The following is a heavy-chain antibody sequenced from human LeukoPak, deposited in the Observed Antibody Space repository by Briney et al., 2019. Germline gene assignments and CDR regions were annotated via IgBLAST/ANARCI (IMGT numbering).Heavy chain of an antibody. D-gene: IGHD6-6*01. CDR2: ISPSGGST. Sequence: ASVKVSCKAFGYTFTSNYMHWVRQAPGQGPEWMGVISPSGGSTTYAQKFQGRVTITADKSTSTAYMELTSLRSEDTAVYYCARGGGGQLAQFDYWGQGTLVTVSS. V-gene: IGHV1-46*01. CDR3: ARGGGGQLAQFDY. J-gene: IGHJ4*02. CDR1: GYTFTSNY.